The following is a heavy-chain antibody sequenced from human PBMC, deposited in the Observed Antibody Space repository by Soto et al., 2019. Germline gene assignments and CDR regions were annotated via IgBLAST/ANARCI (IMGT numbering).Heavy chain of an antibody. CDR3: AKAAYDYVWGSYRYLALDY. J-gene: IGHJ4*02. CDR2: ISGSGGST. CDR1: GFTFSSYA. D-gene: IGHD3-16*02. Sequence: PGGSLRLSCAASGFTFSSYAMSWVRQAPGKGLEWVSAISGSGGSTYYADSVKGRFTISRDNSKNTLYLQMNSLRAEDTAVYYCAKAAYDYVWGSYRYLALDYWGQGTLVTVSS. V-gene: IGHV3-23*01.